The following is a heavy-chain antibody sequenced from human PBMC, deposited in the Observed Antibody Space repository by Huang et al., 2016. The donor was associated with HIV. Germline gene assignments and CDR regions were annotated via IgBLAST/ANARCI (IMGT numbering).Heavy chain of an antibody. Sequence: QVQLQESGPGLVKPSETLSFTCTVSGGSVSSGSYYWSWIRQPPGKGLEWIGYIYYSGRTNYNPSLKSRVTISIDTSKNQFSLKLSSVTAADTAVYYCVSHGSGSADYWGQGTLVTVSS. CDR2: IYYSGRT. CDR3: VSHGSGSADY. D-gene: IGHD3-10*01. CDR1: GGSVSSGSYY. J-gene: IGHJ4*02. V-gene: IGHV4-61*01.